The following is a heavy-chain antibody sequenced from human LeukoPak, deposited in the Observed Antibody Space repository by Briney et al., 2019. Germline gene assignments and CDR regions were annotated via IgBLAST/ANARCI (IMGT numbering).Heavy chain of an antibody. D-gene: IGHD4-11*01. Sequence: SETLSLTCAVYGGSFSGYYWSWTRQPPGKGLEWIGEINHSGSTNYNPSLKSRVTISVDTSKNQFSLKLSSVTAADTAVYYCARGHTVTAYYYGMDVWGKGTTVTVSS. V-gene: IGHV4-34*01. CDR2: INHSGST. CDR1: GGSFSGYY. J-gene: IGHJ6*04. CDR3: ARGHTVTAYYYGMDV.